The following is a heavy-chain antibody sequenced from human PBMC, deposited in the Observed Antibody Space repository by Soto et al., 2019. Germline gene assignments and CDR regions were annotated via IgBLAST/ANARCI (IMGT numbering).Heavy chain of an antibody. D-gene: IGHD4-17*01. CDR1: GYTFTSYA. J-gene: IGHJ3*02. CDR3: ARHGRDYGDYRPNVYAFDI. Sequence: GASVKVSCKASGYTFTSYAMHWVRQAPGQRLEWMGWINAGNGNTKYSQKFQGRVTITRDTSASTAYMELSSLRSEDTAVYYCARHGRDYGDYRPNVYAFDIWGQGTMVTVSS. V-gene: IGHV1-3*01. CDR2: INAGNGNT.